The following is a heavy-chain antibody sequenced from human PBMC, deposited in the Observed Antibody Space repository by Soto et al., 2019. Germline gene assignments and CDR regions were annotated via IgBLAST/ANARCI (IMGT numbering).Heavy chain of an antibody. V-gene: IGHV3-74*01. CDR1: GFTFSNYW. D-gene: IGHD2-21*01. CDR3: ARGHSFGLDV. Sequence: GGSLRLSCAATGFTFSNYWMHWVRQAPGKGLVWVSRVSSDGSFTVYADSVKGRFTISRDNAENTLFLQVVSLRTEDTALYYCARGHSFGLDVWGQGTTVTVSS. J-gene: IGHJ6*02. CDR2: VSSDGSFT.